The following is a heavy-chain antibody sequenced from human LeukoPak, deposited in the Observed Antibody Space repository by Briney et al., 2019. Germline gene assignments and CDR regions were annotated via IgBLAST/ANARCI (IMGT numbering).Heavy chain of an antibody. J-gene: IGHJ4*02. D-gene: IGHD3-10*01. Sequence: GASVKVSCKASGYTFTGYYMHWVRQAPGQGLEWMGWINPNSGGTNYAQKFQGRVTMTEDTSTDTAYMELSSLRSEDTAVYYCATPPWFGDLRGYWGQGTLVTVSS. CDR1: GYTFTGYY. CDR3: ATPPWFGDLRGY. V-gene: IGHV1-2*02. CDR2: INPNSGGT.